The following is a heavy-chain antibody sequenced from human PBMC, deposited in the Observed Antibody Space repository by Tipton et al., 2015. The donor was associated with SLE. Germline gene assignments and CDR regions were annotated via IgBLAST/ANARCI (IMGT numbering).Heavy chain of an antibody. CDR2: IYSGGST. V-gene: IGHV3-23*03. J-gene: IGHJ1*01. CDR3: AKDGAGTYFQH. D-gene: IGHD6-19*01. Sequence: EASGFTFSSYAMSWVRQAPGKGLEWVSVIYSGGSTYYADSVKGRFTFSRDDSKNTLYLQMNSLRAEDTAVYYCAKDGAGTYFQHWGQGTLVTVSA. CDR1: GFTFSSYA.